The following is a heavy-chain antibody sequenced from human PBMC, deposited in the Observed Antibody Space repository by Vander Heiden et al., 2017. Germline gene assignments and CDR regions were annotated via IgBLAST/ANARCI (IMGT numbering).Heavy chain of an antibody. CDR2: IRSKANSYAT. CDR3: TTPSGIAAVY. D-gene: IGHD6-13*01. V-gene: IGHV3-73*02. J-gene: IGHJ4*02. Sequence: EVQLAESGGGLVQPGGSLKLSCAASGFPFSGSAMHWVRQASGKGLEWVGRIRSKANSYATAYAASVKGRFTISRDDSKNTAYLQMNSLKTEDTAVYYCTTPSGIAAVYWGQGTLVTVSS. CDR1: GFPFSGSA.